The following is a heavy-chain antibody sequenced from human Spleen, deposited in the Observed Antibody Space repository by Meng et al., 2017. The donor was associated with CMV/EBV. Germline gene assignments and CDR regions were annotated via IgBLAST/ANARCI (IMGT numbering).Heavy chain of an antibody. CDR1: GYRFSNFG. CDR3: AREPLLRFLEWLLSPNYGMDV. J-gene: IGHJ6*02. V-gene: IGHV1-18*01. Sequence: ASVKVSCKASGYRFSNFGITWVRKAPGQGLEWMAWISNYNGKTKYAQKLQGRVTMTTDTSTSTAYMELRSLRSDDTAVYYFAREPLLRFLEWLLSPNYGMDVWGQGTTVTVSS. CDR2: ISNYNGKT. D-gene: IGHD3-3*01.